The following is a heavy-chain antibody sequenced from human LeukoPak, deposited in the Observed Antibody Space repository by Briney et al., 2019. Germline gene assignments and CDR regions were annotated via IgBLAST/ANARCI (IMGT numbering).Heavy chain of an antibody. CDR3: AKDGGTIFGVVIYY. J-gene: IGHJ4*02. CDR2: IRYDGSNK. Sequence: LRLSWAASGFTLSSNGRQWVRQDPGKGLEWVAFIRYDGSNKYYADSVKGRFTISRDNSKNTLYLQMNSLRAEDTAVYYCAKDGGTIFGVVIYYWGQGTLVTVSS. V-gene: IGHV3-30*02. D-gene: IGHD3-3*01. CDR1: GFTLSSNG.